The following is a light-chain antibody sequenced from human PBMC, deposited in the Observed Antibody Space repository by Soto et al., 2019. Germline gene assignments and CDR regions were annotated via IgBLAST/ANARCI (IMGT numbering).Light chain of an antibody. CDR3: QQYGSSPRT. CDR2: GAS. CDR1: QSVSSNY. Sequence: EIMLKQSPGTLSLSPGERATLSCRASQSVSSNYLTWYQQKPGQAPRLLIYGASSRATGIPDRFSGSGSGTDFTLTISRLEPEDFAVYYCQQYGSSPRTFGQGTKVDI. V-gene: IGKV3-20*01. J-gene: IGKJ1*01.